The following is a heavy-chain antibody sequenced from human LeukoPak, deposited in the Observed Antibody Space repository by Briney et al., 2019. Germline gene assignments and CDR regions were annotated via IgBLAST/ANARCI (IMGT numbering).Heavy chain of an antibody. J-gene: IGHJ4*02. D-gene: IGHD1-26*01. Sequence: SVKVSCKASGGTFSSYAISWVRQAPGQGLEWMGGIIPIFGTANYAQKFQGRVTITADESTSTAYMELSSLRSEDTAVYYCARDSGSYLTPYHFDYWGQGTLVTVSS. V-gene: IGHV1-69*13. CDR2: IIPIFGTA. CDR1: GGTFSSYA. CDR3: ARDSGSYLTPYHFDY.